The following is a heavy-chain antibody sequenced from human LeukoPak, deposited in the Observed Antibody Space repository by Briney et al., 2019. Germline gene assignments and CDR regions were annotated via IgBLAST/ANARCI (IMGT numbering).Heavy chain of an antibody. CDR3: ARFYDFWSGYSETDYGMDV. Sequence: EASVKVSFKASGYTFTSYDINWVRQAPGQGLEWMGWMNPNSGNTGYAQKFQGRVTMTRNTSISTAYMELSSLRSEDTAVYYCARFYDFWSGYSETDYGMDVWGQGTTVTVSS. CDR1: GYTFTSYD. J-gene: IGHJ6*02. V-gene: IGHV1-8*01. D-gene: IGHD3-3*01. CDR2: MNPNSGNT.